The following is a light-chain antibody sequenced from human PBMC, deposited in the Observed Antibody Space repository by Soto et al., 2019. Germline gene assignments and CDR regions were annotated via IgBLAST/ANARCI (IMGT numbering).Light chain of an antibody. CDR1: SSDVGTYNL. CDR3: CSYAGSTNLI. J-gene: IGLJ2*01. CDR2: EVS. V-gene: IGLV2-23*02. Sequence: QSALTQPASVSGSPGQSINISCTGTSSDVGTYNLVSWYQQHPGKAPKLMIFEVSKRPSGLSNRFSGSKSGNTASLTISGLQAEDEADYFCCSYAGSTNLIFGGGTKVIVL.